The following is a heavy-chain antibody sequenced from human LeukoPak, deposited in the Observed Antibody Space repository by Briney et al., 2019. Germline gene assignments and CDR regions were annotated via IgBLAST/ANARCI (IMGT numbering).Heavy chain of an antibody. D-gene: IGHD2-2*01. J-gene: IGHJ4*02. CDR2: ISSSSSYI. CDR3: ARDSSTVTFPNPNYMFDY. CDR1: GFTFSSYS. V-gene: IGHV3-21*01. Sequence: GGSLRLSCAASGFTFSSYSMNWVRQAPGKGLEWVSSISSSSSYIYYADSVKGRFTISRDNAKNSLYLQMNSLRAEDTAVYYCARDSSTVTFPNPNYMFDYWGQGTLVTVSS.